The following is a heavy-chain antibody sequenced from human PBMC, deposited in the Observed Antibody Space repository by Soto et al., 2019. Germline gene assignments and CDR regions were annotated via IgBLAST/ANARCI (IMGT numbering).Heavy chain of an antibody. CDR1: GFSLRNSVVG. CDR2: IYWDDDK. Sequence: QITLKESGPTLVKPTQTLTLTCTFSGFSLRNSVVGVGWIRQPPGKALEWLALIYWDDDKRYSPSLKSRLTITKDTSTNQVVLTLTNMDPVDTATYYCAHLTTGGFYFDYWGQGTMVTVSS. J-gene: IGHJ4*02. V-gene: IGHV2-5*02. CDR3: AHLTTGGFYFDY. D-gene: IGHD4-17*01.